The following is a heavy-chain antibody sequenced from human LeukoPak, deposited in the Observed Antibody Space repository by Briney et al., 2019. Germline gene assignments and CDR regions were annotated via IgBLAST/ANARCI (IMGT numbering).Heavy chain of an antibody. V-gene: IGHV3-11*03. CDR3: ATLAGSGWYFDY. D-gene: IGHD6-19*01. CDR2: ISSSSSYT. J-gene: IGHJ4*02. CDR1: GFTFSDYY. Sequence: GGSLRLSCAASGFTFSDYYMSWIRQAPGKGLEWVSYISSSSSYTNYADSVKGRFTISRDNAKNSLYLQMNSLRTEDTAVYYCATLAGSGWYFDYWGQGTLVTVSS.